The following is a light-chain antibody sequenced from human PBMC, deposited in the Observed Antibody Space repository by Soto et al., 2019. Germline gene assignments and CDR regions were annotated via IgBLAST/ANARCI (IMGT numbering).Light chain of an antibody. CDR2: AAS. Sequence: AIRMTQSPSSLSASTGDRDTITCRPSQGICSYLAWYQQKPGKAPKLLIYAASTLQSGVPSRFSGSGSVTDFTLTFSSLQSEDFATYYCQQYYSYPRTFGQGTKVEIK. V-gene: IGKV1-8*01. CDR3: QQYYSYPRT. CDR1: QGICSY. J-gene: IGKJ1*01.